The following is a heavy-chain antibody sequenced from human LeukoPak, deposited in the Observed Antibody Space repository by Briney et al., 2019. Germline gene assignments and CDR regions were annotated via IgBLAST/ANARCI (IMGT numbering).Heavy chain of an antibody. CDR3: ARAVLYYYYGMDV. V-gene: IGHV3-NL1*01. J-gene: IGHJ6*02. CDR1: GFNFRSNG. Sequence: PGGSLRLSCAASGFNFRSNGMYWVRQAPGKGLEWVSIIYSGGNTYYADSVKGRFTISRDNAKNSLYLQMNSLRAEDTAVYYCARAVLYYYYGMDVWGQGTTVTVSS. CDR2: IYSGGNT.